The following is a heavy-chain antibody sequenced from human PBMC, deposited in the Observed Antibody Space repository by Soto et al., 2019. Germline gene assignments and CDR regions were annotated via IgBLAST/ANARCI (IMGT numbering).Heavy chain of an antibody. J-gene: IGHJ4*02. CDR1: GDSISSGGYY. CDR3: ARVKGGTTRRAFGS. V-gene: IGHV4-31*03. D-gene: IGHD1-7*01. Sequence: QVQLQESGPGLVKPSQTLSLTCTVSGDSISSGGYYWSWIRQHPGKGLEWMGYIYDHGGAYYSPSLKGRGVISVARSENQFSLRLSSVTAADTAVYYCARVKGGTTRRAFGSWGQGTLVTVSS. CDR2: IYDHGGA.